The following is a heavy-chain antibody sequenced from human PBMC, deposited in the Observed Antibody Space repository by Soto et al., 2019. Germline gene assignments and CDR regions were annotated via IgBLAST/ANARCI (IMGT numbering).Heavy chain of an antibody. D-gene: IGHD3-3*01. CDR3: SKEPDHPLALNDF. V-gene: IGHV4-39*03. CDR1: AGTISRGAYY. J-gene: IGHJ2*01. Sequence: SETLRHTRPFSAGTISRGAYYWGWIRQPTRKGLEWIGSIYYSGSTYYNPSLKSRVTISVDTSKNQVSLNLSSVTAADSAVYFFSKEPDHPLALNDFWGR. CDR2: IYYSGST.